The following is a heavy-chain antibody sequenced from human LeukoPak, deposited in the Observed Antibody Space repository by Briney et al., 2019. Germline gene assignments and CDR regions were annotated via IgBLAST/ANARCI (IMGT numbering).Heavy chain of an antibody. CDR3: VREDTPATANY. D-gene: IGHD2-21*02. Sequence: GGSLRLSCAASGFNFANHAMSWVRQTPGKGLEWVSAISGGGDITYDADSVTGRFTISRDNSKDTLFLQMHSLRPGDTAVYYCVREDTPATANYWGQGTLVTISS. J-gene: IGHJ4*02. CDR2: ISGGGDIT. V-gene: IGHV3-23*01. CDR1: GFNFANHA.